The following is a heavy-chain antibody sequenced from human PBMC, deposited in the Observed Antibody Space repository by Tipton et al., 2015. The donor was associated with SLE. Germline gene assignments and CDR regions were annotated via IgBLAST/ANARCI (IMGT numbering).Heavy chain of an antibody. Sequence: LVQSGAEVKKPGASVKVSCKASGYTFTSYGISWVRQDPGQGLEWMGWISAYNGNTNYAQKLQGRVTMTTDTSTSTAYMELRSLRSDDTAVYYCARAVAVAGMDYFYGMDVWGQGTTVTVAS. CDR2: ISAYNGNT. V-gene: IGHV1-18*01. CDR1: GYTFTSYG. CDR3: ARAVAVAGMDYFYGMDV. J-gene: IGHJ6*02. D-gene: IGHD6-19*01.